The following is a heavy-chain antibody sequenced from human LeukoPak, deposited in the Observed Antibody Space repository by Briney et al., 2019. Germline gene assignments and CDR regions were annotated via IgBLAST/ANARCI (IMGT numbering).Heavy chain of an antibody. CDR1: GGSISSYY. Sequence: SETLSLTCTVSGGSISSYYWSWIRQPAGKGLEWIGRIYTSGSTNYNPSLKSRATMSVDTSKNQFSLKLSSVTATDTAVYYCARDSSLIWFDPWGQGTLVTVSS. CDR2: IYTSGST. J-gene: IGHJ5*02. V-gene: IGHV4-4*07. D-gene: IGHD3-16*01. CDR3: ARDSSLIWFDP.